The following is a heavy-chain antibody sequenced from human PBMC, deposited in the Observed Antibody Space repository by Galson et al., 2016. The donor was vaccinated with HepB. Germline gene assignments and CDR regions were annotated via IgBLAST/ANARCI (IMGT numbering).Heavy chain of an antibody. J-gene: IGHJ4*02. CDR2: IWYDGNKK. V-gene: IGHV3-33*01. D-gene: IGHD3-16*01. CDR3: ARGPYQHFSGAYMGAY. CDR1: GFIFSSFG. Sequence: SLRLSCAASGFIFSSFGMHWVRQAPGKGLEWVAVIWYDGNKKYYGDSVKGRFTISRDNSKNTLSLQMNSPRAEDTAIYYCARGPYQHFSGAYMGAYWGQGTLVTVSS.